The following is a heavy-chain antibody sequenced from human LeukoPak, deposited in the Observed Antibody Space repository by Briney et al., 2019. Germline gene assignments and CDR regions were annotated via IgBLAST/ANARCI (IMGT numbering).Heavy chain of an antibody. CDR3: ARDADWGYDAYDI. D-gene: IGHD7-27*01. Sequence: SQTLSLTCAISGDGLPVSSDVWNWVRQSPSRGLEWLGRTYYKSKWHNDYAVSVKSRITISPDTSKNQFSLHLNSVTPEDTAVYYCARDADWGYDAYDIWGQGTMVTVSS. J-gene: IGHJ3*02. CDR2: TYYKSKWHN. CDR1: GDGLPVSSDV. V-gene: IGHV6-1*01.